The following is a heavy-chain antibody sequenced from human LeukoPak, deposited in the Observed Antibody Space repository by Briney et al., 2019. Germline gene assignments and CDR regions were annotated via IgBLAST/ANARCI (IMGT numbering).Heavy chain of an antibody. CDR2: IHPVDSDI. CDR3: ARLGYCSSTSCYAFDY. J-gene: IGHJ4*02. V-gene: IGHV5-51*01. CDR1: GYNFNTYW. Sequence: GESLKISCKGSGYNFNTYWVAWVRQMPGKGLEWMGIIHPVDSDIRYSPSFQGQVTISADRSINTAYLQWSSLKASDTAMYYCARLGYCSSTSCYAFDYWGQGTLVTVSS. D-gene: IGHD2-2*01.